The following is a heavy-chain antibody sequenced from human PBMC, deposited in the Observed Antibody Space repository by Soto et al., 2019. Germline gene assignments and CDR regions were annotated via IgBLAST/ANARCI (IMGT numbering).Heavy chain of an antibody. V-gene: IGHV4-30-2*01. J-gene: IGHJ4*02. CDR1: GGSISRGGYS. Sequence: QLQLQESGSGLVKPSQTLSLTCAVSGGSISRGGYSWSWIRQPPGKVLEWIGYISHSGSTYYNPCLKGRFTISVDRATNQFSLKLSSVTAADTAVYYCARDGSGSYYYYFDYWGQGTLVTVSS. CDR3: ARDGSGSYYYYFDY. D-gene: IGHD3-10*01. CDR2: ISHSGST.